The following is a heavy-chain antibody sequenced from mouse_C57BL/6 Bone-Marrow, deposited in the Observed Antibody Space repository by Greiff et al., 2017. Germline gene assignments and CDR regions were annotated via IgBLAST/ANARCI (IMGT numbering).Heavy chain of an antibody. Sequence: EVQLQQSGAELVRPGASVKLSCTASGFNIKDDYMHWVKQRPEQGLEWIGWIDPENGDTEYVSKVLGKATITAHTSANTAYLQLSNLTYEDTAVYYCTYYYGSSGAYWGQETLVTVSA. CDR2: IDPENGDT. CDR1: GFNIKDDY. CDR3: TYYYGSSGAY. D-gene: IGHD1-1*01. J-gene: IGHJ3*01. V-gene: IGHV14-4*01.